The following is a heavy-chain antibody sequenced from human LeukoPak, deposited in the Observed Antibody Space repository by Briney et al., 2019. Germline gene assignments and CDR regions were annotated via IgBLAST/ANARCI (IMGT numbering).Heavy chain of an antibody. CDR3: ARCVGYCSSTSCSPIDYYYGMDV. CDR2: ISSSSSYI. CDR1: GFTFSSYS. Sequence: GGSLRLSCAASGFTFSSYSMTWVRQAPGKGLEWVSSISSSSSYIYYADSVKGRFTISRDNAKNSLYLQMNSLRAEDTAVYYCARCVGYCSSTSCSPIDYYYGMDVWGQGTTVTVSS. V-gene: IGHV3-21*01. J-gene: IGHJ6*02. D-gene: IGHD2-2*01.